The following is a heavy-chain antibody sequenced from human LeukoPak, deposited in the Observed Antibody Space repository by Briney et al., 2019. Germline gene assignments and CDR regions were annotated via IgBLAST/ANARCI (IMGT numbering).Heavy chain of an antibody. CDR1: GFTFNNYA. D-gene: IGHD5-18*01. Sequence: GGSLRLSCVASGFTFNNYAMSWVRQAPGKGLEWVAVISYDGSNKYDADSVKGRFTISRDNSKNTLYLQMNSLRAEDTAVYYCAKGYSYGSAYYYYGMDVWGQGTTVTVSS. CDR3: AKGYSYGSAYYYYGMDV. V-gene: IGHV3-30*18. J-gene: IGHJ6*02. CDR2: ISYDGSNK.